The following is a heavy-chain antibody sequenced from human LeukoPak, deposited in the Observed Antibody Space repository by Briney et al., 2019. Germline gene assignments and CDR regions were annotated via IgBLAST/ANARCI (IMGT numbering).Heavy chain of an antibody. V-gene: IGHV4-4*07. CDR1: GGSISSYY. J-gene: IGHJ4*02. Sequence: PSETLSLTCTVSGGSISSYYWSWIRQPAGEGLEWIGRIYTSESTNYNPSLKSRVTMSVDTPKNQFSLKLSSVTAADTAVYYCAREDYDYVWGSYRFDYWGQGTLVTVSS. CDR3: AREDYDYVWGSYRFDY. D-gene: IGHD3-16*02. CDR2: IYTSEST.